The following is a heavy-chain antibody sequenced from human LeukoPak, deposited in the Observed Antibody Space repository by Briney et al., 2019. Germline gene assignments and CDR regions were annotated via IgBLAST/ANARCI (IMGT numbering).Heavy chain of an antibody. Sequence: PSETLSLTCAVYGGSFSGYYWSWIRQPPGKGLEWIGEINHSGSTNYNPSLKSRVTISVDTSKNQFSLKLSSVTAADTAVYYCARRRDSNGYYYGLGYWGQGTLVTVSS. V-gene: IGHV4-34*01. J-gene: IGHJ4*02. D-gene: IGHD3-22*01. CDR1: GGSFSGYY. CDR3: ARRRDSNGYYYGLGY. CDR2: INHSGST.